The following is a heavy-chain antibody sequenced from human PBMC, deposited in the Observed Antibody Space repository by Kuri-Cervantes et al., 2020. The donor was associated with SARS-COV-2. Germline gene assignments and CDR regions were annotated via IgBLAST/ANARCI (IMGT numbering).Heavy chain of an antibody. D-gene: IGHD2-2*02. CDR2: IYYSGST. J-gene: IGHJ6*02. Sequence: LRLSCTVSGGSISSGDYYWSWIRQPPGKGLEWIGYIYYSGSTYYNPSLKSRVTISVDTSKNQFSLKLSSVTAADTVVYYCARDRDIVVVPAAISGYYYGMDVWGQGTTVTVSS. CDR3: ARDRDIVVVPAAISGYYYGMDV. V-gene: IGHV4-30-4*01. CDR1: GGSISSGDYY.